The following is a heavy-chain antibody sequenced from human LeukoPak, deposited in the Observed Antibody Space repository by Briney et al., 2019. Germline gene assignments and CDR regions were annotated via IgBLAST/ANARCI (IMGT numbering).Heavy chain of an antibody. Sequence: GESLKISCKGSGYSFTSYWIGWVRQMPGKGLEWMGIIYPGDSDTRYSPSFQGQVTISADKSISTAYLQWSSLKASDTAMYYCARSVVVPAATRGYYYYYGMDVWGQGTTVTVSS. V-gene: IGHV5-51*01. CDR3: ARSVVVPAATRGYYYYYGMDV. J-gene: IGHJ6*02. CDR2: IYPGDSDT. D-gene: IGHD2-2*01. CDR1: GYSFTSYW.